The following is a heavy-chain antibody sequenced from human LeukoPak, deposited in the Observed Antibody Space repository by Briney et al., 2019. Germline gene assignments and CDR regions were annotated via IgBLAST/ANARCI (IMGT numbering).Heavy chain of an antibody. V-gene: IGHV1-8*01. CDR3: ARSSVGARRRIDY. J-gene: IGHJ4*02. D-gene: IGHD1-26*01. Sequence: GASVKVSCKASGYTFTSYDINWVRQATRQGLEGMGWMNPNSGNTGYAQKFQGRVTLTRSTSINIAYMELNSLTSEDTAVYYCARSSVGARRRIDYWGQGSLVTVSS. CDR2: MNPNSGNT. CDR1: GYTFTSYD.